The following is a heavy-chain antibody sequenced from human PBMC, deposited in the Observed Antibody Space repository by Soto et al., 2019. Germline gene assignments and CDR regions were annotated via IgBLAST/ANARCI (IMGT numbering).Heavy chain of an antibody. CDR3: ARDRGSGYGLDY. CDR1: GGSFSGYY. J-gene: IGHJ4*02. CDR2: IYYSGST. Sequence: SETLSLTCAVYGGSFSGYYWSWIRQPPGKGLEWIGYIYYSGSTYYNPSLKSRVTISVDTSKNQFSLKLSSVTAADTAVYYCARDRGSGYGLDYWGQGTLVTVSS. D-gene: IGHD5-12*01. V-gene: IGHV4-34*09.